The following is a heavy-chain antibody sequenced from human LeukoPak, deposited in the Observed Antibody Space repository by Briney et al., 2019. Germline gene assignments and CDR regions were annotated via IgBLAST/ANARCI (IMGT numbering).Heavy chain of an antibody. CDR1: GDSVSSNSGA. CDR2: TYYRSKWYN. D-gene: IGHD1-26*01. CDR3: ARGAVWDPGAFDI. J-gene: IGHJ3*02. V-gene: IGHV6-1*01. Sequence: SQTLSLTCAISGDSVSSNSGAWNWIRQSPSRGLEWLGRTYYRSKWYNDYAVSVKSRITINPDTSKNQFSLLLNSVTPEDTAVYYCARGAVWDPGAFDIWGQGTMVTASS.